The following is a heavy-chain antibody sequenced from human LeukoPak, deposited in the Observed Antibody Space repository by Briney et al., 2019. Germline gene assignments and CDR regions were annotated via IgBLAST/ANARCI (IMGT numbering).Heavy chain of an antibody. CDR1: GYTFTGYY. D-gene: IGHD3-22*01. CDR2: INPNSGGT. V-gene: IGHV1-2*02. J-gene: IGHJ5*02. CDR3: ARFRSDYYDSSGTSNWFDP. Sequence: ASVKVSCKASGYTFTGYYMHWVRQAPGQGLEWMGWINPNSGGTNYAQKFQGRVTMTRDTSISTAYMELSRLRSDDTAVYYCARFRSDYYDSSGTSNWFDPWGQGTLVTVSS.